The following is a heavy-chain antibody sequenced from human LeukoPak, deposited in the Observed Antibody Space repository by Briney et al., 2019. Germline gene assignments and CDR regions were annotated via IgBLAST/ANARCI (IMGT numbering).Heavy chain of an antibody. CDR1: GGSISSGGYS. J-gene: IGHJ4*02. Sequence: SETLSLTCAVSGGSISSGGYSWSWIRQPPGKGLELIGYIYHSGSTYYNPSLKSRVTISVDRSKNQFSLKLSSVTAADTAMYYCARLFYGSGSYYIDYWGQGTLVTVSS. V-gene: IGHV4-30-2*01. D-gene: IGHD3-10*01. CDR3: ARLFYGSGSYYIDY. CDR2: IYHSGST.